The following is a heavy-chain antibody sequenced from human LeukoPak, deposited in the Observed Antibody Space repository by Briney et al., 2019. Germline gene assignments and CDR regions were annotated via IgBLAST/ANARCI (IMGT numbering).Heavy chain of an antibody. CDR3: ARSDQLRWFGEPRRPFYYGMDV. CDR1: GYSFTDYW. Sequence: GESLKISCQTAGYSFTDYWIGWVRQMPGKGLGWMGIIYPGDSDTRYSPSFQGQVTISADKSIRTAYLQRSLKASDTATYYCARSDQLRWFGEPRRPFYYGMDVWGQGTTVTVS. CDR2: IYPGDSDT. V-gene: IGHV5-51*01. J-gene: IGHJ6*02. D-gene: IGHD3-10*01.